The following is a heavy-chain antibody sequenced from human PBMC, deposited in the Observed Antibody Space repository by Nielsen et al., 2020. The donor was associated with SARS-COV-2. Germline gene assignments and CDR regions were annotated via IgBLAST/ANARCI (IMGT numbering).Heavy chain of an antibody. D-gene: IGHD3-22*01. Sequence: GESLKISCAASGFTFSSYDMHWVRQATGKGLEWVSAIGTAGDPYYPGSVKGRFTISRENAKNSLYLQMNSLRAGDTAVYYCARSGYNYDSSGYSSGFDYWGQGTLVTVYS. J-gene: IGHJ4*02. CDR3: ARSGYNYDSSGYSSGFDY. V-gene: IGHV3-13*05. CDR1: GFTFSSYD. CDR2: IGTAGDP.